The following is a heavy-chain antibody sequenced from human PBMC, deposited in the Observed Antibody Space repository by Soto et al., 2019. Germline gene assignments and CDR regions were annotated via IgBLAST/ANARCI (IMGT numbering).Heavy chain of an antibody. Sequence: GGSLRLSCAASGFTVSSNYMSWVRQAPGKGLEWVSVIYSGGSTYYADSVKGRFTISRDNSKNTLYLQMNSLRAEDTAVYYCARDNSRYNWHPKFYGMDVWGQVPTFTVSS. D-gene: IGHD1-20*01. CDR2: IYSGGST. V-gene: IGHV3-53*01. CDR3: ARDNSRYNWHPKFYGMDV. J-gene: IGHJ6*02. CDR1: GFTVSSNY.